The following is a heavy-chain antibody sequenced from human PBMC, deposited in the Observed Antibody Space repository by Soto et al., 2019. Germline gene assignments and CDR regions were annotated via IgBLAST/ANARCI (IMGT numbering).Heavy chain of an antibody. Sequence: SETLSLTCTVSGGSVTNSSYYWGWIRQSPGKGLEWIGSVYYRGRSYSKSSAKSRVTISVDTSKNQFSLNFNSVTASDTALYYCVSQRTTVLTQAYFDYWGPGALVTVSS. D-gene: IGHD4-17*01. CDR2: VYYRGRS. V-gene: IGHV4-39*01. CDR1: GGSVTNSSYY. CDR3: VSQRTTVLTQAYFDY. J-gene: IGHJ4*02.